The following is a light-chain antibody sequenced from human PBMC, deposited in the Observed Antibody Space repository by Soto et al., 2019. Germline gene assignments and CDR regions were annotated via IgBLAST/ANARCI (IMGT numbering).Light chain of an antibody. V-gene: IGLV2-14*01. Sequence: QSALTQPASVSGSPGQSITISCTGTTSDIGGYNYVSWYQQHPGKAPKLMIYDVSNRPSGVSDRFSGSKSGNTASLTISGLQAEDEADYYCSSFTDTNTYVVLGGGTK. J-gene: IGLJ2*01. CDR1: TSDIGGYNY. CDR3: SSFTDTNTYVV. CDR2: DVS.